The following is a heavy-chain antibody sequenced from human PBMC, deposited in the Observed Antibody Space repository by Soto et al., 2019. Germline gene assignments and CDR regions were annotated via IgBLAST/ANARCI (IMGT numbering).Heavy chain of an antibody. CDR1: GFTFSDHY. Sequence: EVQLAESGGGLVQPGGSLRLSCAASGFTFSDHYMDWVRQAPGKGLEWVGRSRDKVHSHTTEYAASVKGRFTISRGDSENSQHLQINRVQTEDTAVYYCASGVVSTGYFDYWGQRTLVTVSS. J-gene: IGHJ4*02. V-gene: IGHV3-72*01. CDR3: ASGVVSTGYFDY. D-gene: IGHD5-12*01. CDR2: SRDKVHSHTT.